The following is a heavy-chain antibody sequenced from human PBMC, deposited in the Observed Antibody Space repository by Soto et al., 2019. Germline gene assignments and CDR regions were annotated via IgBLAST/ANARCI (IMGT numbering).Heavy chain of an antibody. V-gene: IGHV1-18*01. CDR2: ISAYNGNT. CDR3: ARDGGQRDVEMATISYYYYGMDV. D-gene: IGHD5-12*01. CDR1: GYTFTSYG. Sequence: QVQLVQSGAEVKKPGASVKVSCKASGYTFTSYGISWVRQAPGQGLEWMGWISAYNGNTNYAQKLQGRVTMTTDTSPSTAYMELRSLRSDDTAVYYCARDGGQRDVEMATISYYYYGMDVWGQGTTVTVSS. J-gene: IGHJ6*02.